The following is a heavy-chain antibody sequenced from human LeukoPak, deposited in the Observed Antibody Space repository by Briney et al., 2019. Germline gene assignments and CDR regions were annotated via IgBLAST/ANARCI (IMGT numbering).Heavy chain of an antibody. J-gene: IGHJ4*02. V-gene: IGHV3-74*01. CDR3: ARGLDGSFDY. D-gene: IGHD1-14*01. Sequence: PVGSLRLSCAASGFTFSSYWMHWVRQAPGKGLVWVSRIYIDGSSTSYADSVKGRFTISRDNAKNTLYLQMNSLRDEDTAVYYCARGLDGSFDYWGLGTLVTVSS. CDR2: IYIDGSST. CDR1: GFTFSSYW.